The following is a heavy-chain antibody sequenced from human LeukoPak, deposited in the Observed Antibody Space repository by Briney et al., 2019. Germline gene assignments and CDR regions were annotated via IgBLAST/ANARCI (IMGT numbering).Heavy chain of an antibody. J-gene: IGHJ4*02. CDR1: GFIFSTYG. V-gene: IGHV3-30*02. Sequence: GGSLRLSCAASGFIFSTYGMHWVRQAPGKGLEWVAFIRYDGSNKYYADSVKGRFTISRDNSKNTLYLQMNSLRAEDTAVYYCAKAGVGATKGVYFDYWGQGTLVTVSS. D-gene: IGHD1-26*01. CDR3: AKAGVGATKGVYFDY. CDR2: IRYDGSNK.